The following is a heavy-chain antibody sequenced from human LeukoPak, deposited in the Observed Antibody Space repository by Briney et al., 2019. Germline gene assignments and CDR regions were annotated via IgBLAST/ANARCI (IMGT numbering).Heavy chain of an antibody. J-gene: IGHJ4*02. CDR3: ATGTAMVTGGLYYFDY. CDR2: FDPEDGET. V-gene: IGHV1-24*01. Sequence: GASVKVSCKVSGYTLTELSMHWVRQAPGKGLEWMGGFDPEDGETIYAQKFQGRVTMTEDTSTDTAYMELSSLRSEDTAVYYCATGTAMVTGGLYYFDYWGQGTLVTVSS. D-gene: IGHD5-18*01. CDR1: GYTLTELS.